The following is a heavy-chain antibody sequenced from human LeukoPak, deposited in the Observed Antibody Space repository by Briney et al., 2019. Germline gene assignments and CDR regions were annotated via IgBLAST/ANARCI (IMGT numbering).Heavy chain of an antibody. CDR2: INPSGGST. Sequence: GASVKASCEASGYTFPSYYMPWVRQAPGQGLEWMGIINPSGGSTSYAQKLQGRVTMTRDTSTSTVYMELSSQRSEDTDVYYCARDKAYYYGSGSYYNDFDDWGQGTLVTVSS. V-gene: IGHV1-46*01. D-gene: IGHD3-10*01. CDR1: GYTFPSYY. CDR3: ARDKAYYYGSGSYYNDFDD. J-gene: IGHJ4*02.